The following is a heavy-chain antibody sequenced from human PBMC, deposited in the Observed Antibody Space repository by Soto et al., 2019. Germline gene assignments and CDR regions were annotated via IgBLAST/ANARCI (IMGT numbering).Heavy chain of an antibody. CDR1: GFTFSSYV. J-gene: IGHJ4*02. Sequence: GESLKISCAASGFTFSSYVMGWVRQAPGKGLEWVSAISGSGASTTYADSVKGRFTISRDNSKNTLYLQMNSLRAEDTAVYYCAKYGGKYLDYWGQGTLVTVSS. CDR2: ISGSGAST. CDR3: AKYGGKYLDY. V-gene: IGHV3-23*01. D-gene: IGHD3-16*01.